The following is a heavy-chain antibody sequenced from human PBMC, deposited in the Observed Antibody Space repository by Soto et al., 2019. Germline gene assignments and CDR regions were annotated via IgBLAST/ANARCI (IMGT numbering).Heavy chain of an antibody. CDR1: GYTFSAYY. V-gene: IGHV1-2*02. J-gene: IGHJ4*02. Sequence: SLQVSCKTSGYTFSAYYMHWVRQAPGQGLEWMGWINPKSGGTLYAQKFQGRVTMTRDTSISTAYMELSRLRSDDTAVYYCARGGTFAYDTSGYYVYWGQGTLFTAAS. CDR2: INPKSGGT. D-gene: IGHD3-22*01. CDR3: ARGGTFAYDTSGYYVY.